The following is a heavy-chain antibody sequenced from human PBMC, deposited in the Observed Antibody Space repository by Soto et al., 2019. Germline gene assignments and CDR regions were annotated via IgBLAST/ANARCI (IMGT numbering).Heavy chain of an antibody. D-gene: IGHD2-21*02. V-gene: IGHV4-39*01. CDR1: GGSISSSSYF. Sequence: SETLSLTCSVSGGSISSSSYFWGWIRQPPGKGLEWIGSIYYSGSTYYKPSLKSQVTVSVDTSKNQFSLKLSSVTAADTAVYYCARHPSDFWFDPWGQGTLVTVS. J-gene: IGHJ5*02. CDR3: ARHPSDFWFDP. CDR2: IYYSGST.